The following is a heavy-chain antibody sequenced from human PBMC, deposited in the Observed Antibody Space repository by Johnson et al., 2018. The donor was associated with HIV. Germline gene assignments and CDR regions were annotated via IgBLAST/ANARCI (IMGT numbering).Heavy chain of an antibody. Sequence: QMLLVESGGGLVKPGGSLRLSCAASGFTFSDYYMSWIRQTPGKGLEWVSYISSSGTTVYHTDSVKGRFSISRDNAKHSLYRQMNSLRVEDTAVYYCASGAYSSSLTFDSWGQGTMVTVSS. D-gene: IGHD6-6*01. CDR3: ASGAYSSSLTFDS. CDR2: ISSSGTTV. V-gene: IGHV3-11*01. J-gene: IGHJ3*02. CDR1: GFTFSDYY.